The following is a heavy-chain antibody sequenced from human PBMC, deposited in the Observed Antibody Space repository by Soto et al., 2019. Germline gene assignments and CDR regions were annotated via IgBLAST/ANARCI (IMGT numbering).Heavy chain of an antibody. Sequence: SETLSLTCDVSGDTISTGGYTWAWIRQPPGKGLEWIGEINHSGSTNYNPSLKGRVTISVDTSKNQFSLKLSSVTAADTAVYYCARGSIVVVPAAMRGYFQHWGQGTLVTVSS. CDR1: GDTISTGGYT. D-gene: IGHD2-2*01. CDR2: INHSGST. J-gene: IGHJ1*01. V-gene: IGHV4-34*01. CDR3: ARGSIVVVPAAMRGYFQH.